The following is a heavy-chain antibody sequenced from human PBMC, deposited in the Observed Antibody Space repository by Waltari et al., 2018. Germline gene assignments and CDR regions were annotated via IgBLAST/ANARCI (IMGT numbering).Heavy chain of an antibody. Sequence: QVQLQESGTGLVKPSETLSLTCTVSGGSISSYYWSWIRQPPGKGLEWIGYIYYSGSTNYNPSLKSRVTISVDTSKNQFSLKLSSVTAADTAVYYCARRGDLFRYYYGMDVWGQGTTVTVSS. CDR2: IYYSGST. V-gene: IGHV4-59*01. J-gene: IGHJ6*02. D-gene: IGHD3-10*01. CDR3: ARRGDLFRYYYGMDV. CDR1: GGSISSYY.